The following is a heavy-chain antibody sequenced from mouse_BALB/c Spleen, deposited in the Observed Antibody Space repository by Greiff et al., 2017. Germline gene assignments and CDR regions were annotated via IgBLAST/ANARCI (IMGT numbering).Heavy chain of an antibody. Sequence: QVQLQQSGPELVRPGVSVKISCKGSSYTFTDYAMHWVKQSHAKSLEWIGVISTYYGNTNYNQKFKGKATMTVDKSSSTAYMELARLTSEDSAVYYCAREVYYGKGAMDYWGQGTSVTVSS. CDR1: SYTFTDYA. V-gene: IGHV1-67*01. D-gene: IGHD2-1*01. CDR3: AREVYYGKGAMDY. J-gene: IGHJ4*01. CDR2: ISTYYGNT.